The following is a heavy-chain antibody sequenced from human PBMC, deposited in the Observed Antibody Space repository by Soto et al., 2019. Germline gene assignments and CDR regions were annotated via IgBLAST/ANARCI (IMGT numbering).Heavy chain of an antibody. CDR1: GGSISSYY. Sequence: SETLSLTCTVSGGSISSYYWSWIRQPPGKGLEWIGYIYYSGSTNYNPSLKSRVTISVDTSKNQFSLKLSSVTAADTAVYYCARDLWAHYYDSSLVSPGAFDIWGQGTMVTVSS. J-gene: IGHJ3*02. V-gene: IGHV4-59*01. CDR3: ARDLWAHYYDSSLVSPGAFDI. CDR2: IYYSGST. D-gene: IGHD3-22*01.